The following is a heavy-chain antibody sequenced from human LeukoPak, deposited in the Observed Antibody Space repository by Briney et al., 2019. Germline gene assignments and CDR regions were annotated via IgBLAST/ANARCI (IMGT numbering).Heavy chain of an antibody. CDR3: ARGWSGGSLDS. V-gene: IGHV3-74*01. Sequence: GGSLRLSCVASGFIFSNYWMYWVRQAPGKGLVWVSRIKSDGSSTIYADSVKGRFTISRDTAKNTLYLQLNSLGAEDTAVYYCARGWSGGSLDSWGQGTLVTVSS. CDR1: GFIFSNYW. CDR2: IKSDGSST. D-gene: IGHD2-8*01. J-gene: IGHJ4*02.